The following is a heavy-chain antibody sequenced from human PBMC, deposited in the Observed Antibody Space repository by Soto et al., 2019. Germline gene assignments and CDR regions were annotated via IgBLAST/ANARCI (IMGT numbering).Heavy chain of an antibody. V-gene: IGHV3-30*18. J-gene: IGHJ6*02. D-gene: IGHD2-2*01. CDR2: IPYDGSNK. Sequence: GGSLRLSCAASGFTFSSYGMHWVRQAPGKGLEWVAVIPYDGSNKYYADSVKGRFTISRDNSKNTLYLQMNSLRAEDTAVYYCAKPDIVLVPAANGLDVWGQGTTVTVSS. CDR3: AKPDIVLVPAANGLDV. CDR1: GFTFSSYG.